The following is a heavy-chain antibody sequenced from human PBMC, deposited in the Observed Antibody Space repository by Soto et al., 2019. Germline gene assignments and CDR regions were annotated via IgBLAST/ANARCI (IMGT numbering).Heavy chain of an antibody. CDR3: AKGYDFWSGYRPGLFDY. CDR2: ISYSGSTT. J-gene: IGHJ4*02. V-gene: IGHV3-23*04. CDR1: GFTFSNDA. D-gene: IGHD3-3*01. Sequence: ELQLVESGGALVIPGGSLRLSCAASGFTFSNDAMSWVRQTPGKGLEWVSLISYSGSTTYYADSVNGRFTISRDNSKNTLYLHMSSLRAEDMAVYYCAKGYDFWSGYRPGLFDYWGQGTLVTVSS.